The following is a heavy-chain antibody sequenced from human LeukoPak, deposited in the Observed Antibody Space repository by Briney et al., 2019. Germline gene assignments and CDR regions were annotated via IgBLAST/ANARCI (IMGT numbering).Heavy chain of an antibody. D-gene: IGHD3-16*01. V-gene: IGHV1-69*13. CDR2: IIPIFGTA. CDR1: GGTFSSYA. Sequence: ASVKVSCKASGGTFSSYAISWVRQAPGQGLEWMGGIIPIFGTANYAQKFQGRVTITADESTSTAYMELSSLRSEDTAVYYCARDASYYYGMDVWGQGTTVTISS. CDR3: ARDASYYYGMDV. J-gene: IGHJ6*02.